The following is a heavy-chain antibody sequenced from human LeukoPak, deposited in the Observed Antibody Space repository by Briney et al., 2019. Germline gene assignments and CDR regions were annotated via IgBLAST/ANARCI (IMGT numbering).Heavy chain of an antibody. D-gene: IGHD3-22*01. CDR3: ARHRMYYYDSSGYYFDY. V-gene: IGHV4-34*01. Sequence: PSETLSLTCAVYGGSFSDYFWSWIRQPPGKGLEWIGEINHTGSTNYNPSLKSRVTISVDTSKNQFSLKLSSVTAADTAVYYCARHRMYYYDSSGYYFDYWGQGTLVTVSS. CDR2: INHTGST. J-gene: IGHJ4*02. CDR1: GGSFSDYF.